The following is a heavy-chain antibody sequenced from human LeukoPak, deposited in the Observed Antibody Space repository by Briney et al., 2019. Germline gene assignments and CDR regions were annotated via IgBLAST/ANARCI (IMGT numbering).Heavy chain of an antibody. Sequence: ASVKVSCKASGYTFASYGISWVRQAPGQGLEWMGGISAYNGNTNYAQKLQGRVTMTTDTSTSTAYMELRSLRSDDTAVYYCARDGTIFGVVTDWGQGTLVTVSS. J-gene: IGHJ4*02. CDR2: ISAYNGNT. D-gene: IGHD3-3*01. CDR1: GYTFASYG. V-gene: IGHV1-18*01. CDR3: ARDGTIFGVVTD.